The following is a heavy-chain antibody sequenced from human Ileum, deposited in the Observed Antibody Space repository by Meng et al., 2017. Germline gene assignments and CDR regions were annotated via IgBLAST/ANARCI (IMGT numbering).Heavy chain of an antibody. D-gene: IGHD5-12*01. J-gene: IGHJ4*02. CDR2: ISSDGSAT. Sequence: GGSLRLSCAASGFTFTTYAMSWVRQAPGKGLEWVSGISSDGSATYYADSVKGRFTISRDNSKNTLYMQMNSLRVEDAALYYCANGYSPDYWGPGTLVTVSS. CDR3: ANGYSPDY. CDR1: GFTFTTYA. V-gene: IGHV3-23*01.